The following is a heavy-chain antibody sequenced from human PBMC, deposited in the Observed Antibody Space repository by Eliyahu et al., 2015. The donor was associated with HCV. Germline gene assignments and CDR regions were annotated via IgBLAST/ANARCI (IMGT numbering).Heavy chain of an antibody. V-gene: IGHV3-13*01. J-gene: IGHJ6*02. CDR1: GFXFSSYD. CDR3: ARAQSYCSSTSCYTDPTSYGMDV. Sequence: EVQLVESGGGLVQPGGSLRLSCAASGFXFSSYDMHWVRQATGKGLEWVSAIGTAGDTYYPGSVKGRFTISRENAKNSLYLQMNSLRAGDTAVYYCARAQSYCSSTSCYTDPTSYGMDVWGQGTTVTVSS. D-gene: IGHD2-2*02. CDR2: IGTAGDT.